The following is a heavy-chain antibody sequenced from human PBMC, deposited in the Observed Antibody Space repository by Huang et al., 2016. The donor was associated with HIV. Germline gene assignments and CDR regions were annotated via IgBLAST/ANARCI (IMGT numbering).Heavy chain of an antibody. J-gene: IGHJ4*02. Sequence: QVQLVQSGAEVKKPGSSVKVSCKASGGSFRNFAIGWVRQAPGQGLEWMGGIIPTLGKANYAQKVQGRVTIIADESTSTAYMELSSLRSEDTAVYYCATVDYYDTSGPQRGYFDNWGQGTLVTVSS. CDR3: ATVDYYDTSGPQRGYFDN. CDR2: IIPTLGKA. CDR1: GGSFRNFA. V-gene: IGHV1-69*01. D-gene: IGHD3-22*01.